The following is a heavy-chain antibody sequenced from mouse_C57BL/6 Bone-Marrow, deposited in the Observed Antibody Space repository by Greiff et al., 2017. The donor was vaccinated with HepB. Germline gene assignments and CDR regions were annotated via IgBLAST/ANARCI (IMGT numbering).Heavy chain of an antibody. D-gene: IGHD2-3*01. CDR2: IWGVGST. Sequence: VKVEESGPGLVAPSQSLSITCTVSGFSLTSYGVDWVRQSPGKGLEWLGVIWGVGSTNYNSALKSRLSISKDNSKSQVFLKMNSLQTDDTAMYYCARGDGYYPFAYWGQGTLVTVSA. V-gene: IGHV2-6*01. J-gene: IGHJ3*01. CDR1: GFSLTSYG. CDR3: ARGDGYYPFAY.